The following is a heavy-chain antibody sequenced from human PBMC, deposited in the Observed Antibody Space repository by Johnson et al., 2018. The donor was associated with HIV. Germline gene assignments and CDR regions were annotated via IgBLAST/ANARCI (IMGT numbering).Heavy chain of an antibody. Sequence: VHLVESGGGLIQPGGSLRLSCAASGFSISNYDMHWVRQVTGKRLEWVSGIATTGDTYYLGSVKGRFTISRENAKNSLYLQVNSLRAGDTALYYCARGSYDGDAFDIWGQGTMVTVSS. CDR2: IATTGDT. CDR3: ARGSYDGDAFDI. D-gene: IGHD1-26*01. J-gene: IGHJ3*02. CDR1: GFSISNYD. V-gene: IGHV3-13*01.